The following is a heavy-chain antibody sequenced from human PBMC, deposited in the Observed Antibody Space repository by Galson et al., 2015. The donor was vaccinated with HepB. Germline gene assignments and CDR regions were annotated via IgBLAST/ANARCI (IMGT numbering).Heavy chain of an antibody. D-gene: IGHD6-19*01. CDR1: GYTFTTYA. V-gene: IGHV7-4-1*02. J-gene: IGHJ4*02. CDR3: VRDFPYGSGWEFDY. Sequence: SVKVSCKASGYTFTTYAMNWMRQAPGQGLEWMGWINTNTGNSRYAQGFTGRFVFSLDTSVSTAYLQISSLKAEDTATYFCVRDFPYGSGWEFDYWGQGTLVTVSP. CDR2: INTNTGNS.